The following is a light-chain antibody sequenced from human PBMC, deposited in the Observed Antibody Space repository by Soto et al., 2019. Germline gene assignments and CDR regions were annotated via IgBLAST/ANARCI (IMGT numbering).Light chain of an antibody. V-gene: IGKV3-15*01. J-gene: IGKJ1*01. CDR2: GAS. Sequence: EIVMTQSPATLSVSPGERATLSCRASQSVSSNLAWYQQKPGQAPRLLIYGASTRATGIPARFSGSGSGTEFTLTISSLQSEDFAVHYCQQYNTWTLTFGQGTKVDIK. CDR3: QQYNTWTLT. CDR1: QSVSSN.